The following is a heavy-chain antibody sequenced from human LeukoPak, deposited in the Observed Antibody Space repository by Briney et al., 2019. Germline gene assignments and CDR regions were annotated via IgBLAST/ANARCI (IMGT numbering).Heavy chain of an antibody. CDR1: GGSISSSNW. J-gene: IGHJ6*02. V-gene: IGHV4-4*02. Sequence: SGTLSLTCAVSGGSISSSNWWSWVRQPPGKGLEWIGSIYYSGSTYYNPSLKSRVTISVDTSKNQFSLKLSSVTAADTAVYYCARTYCSGGSCYSAPLYYYYYGMDVWGQGTTVTVSS. CDR2: IYYSGST. D-gene: IGHD2-15*01. CDR3: ARTYCSGGSCYSAPLYYYYYGMDV.